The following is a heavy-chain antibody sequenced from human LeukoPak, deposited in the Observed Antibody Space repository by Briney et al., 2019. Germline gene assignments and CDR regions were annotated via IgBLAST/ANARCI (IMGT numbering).Heavy chain of an antibody. J-gene: IGHJ4*02. CDR1: GFTFGDYA. V-gene: IGHV3-49*04. CDR2: IRSRAFGGTT. CDR3: SRHSTAYFLPYYFDY. D-gene: IGHD6-13*01. Sequence: LAGGSLRLSCSASGFTFGDYALSWVRQAPGKGLEWVGFIRSRAFGGTTEYAASVKGRFTISRDDSISTAYLQMNSLNTEDTAFYYCSRHSTAYFLPYYFDYWGQGTLVTVSS.